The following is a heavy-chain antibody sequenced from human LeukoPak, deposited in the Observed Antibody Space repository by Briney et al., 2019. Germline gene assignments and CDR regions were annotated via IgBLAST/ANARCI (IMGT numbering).Heavy chain of an antibody. V-gene: IGHV4-34*11. Sequence: SSETLSLTCAVYGGSFSGYYWSWIRQPPGKGLEWIGYIYYSGDTNYNPSLKNRVTLSVDTSRNQLSLQLSSVTTADTAVYYCVRGPYGASISKWFDPWGQGTLVIVSS. D-gene: IGHD4/OR15-4a*01. CDR2: IYYSGDT. CDR3: VRGPYGASISKWFDP. J-gene: IGHJ5*02. CDR1: GGSFSGYY.